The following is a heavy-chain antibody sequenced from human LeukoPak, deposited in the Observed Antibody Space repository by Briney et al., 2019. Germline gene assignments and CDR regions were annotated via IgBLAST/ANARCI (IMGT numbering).Heavy chain of an antibody. Sequence: ASVKVSCKASEYTFTGYYMHWVRQAPGQGLEWMGWINPNSGGTNYAQKFQGWVTMTRDTSISTAYMELSRLRSDDTAVYYCARETTVTTGSDAFDIWGQGTMVTVSS. D-gene: IGHD4-11*01. V-gene: IGHV1-2*04. CDR1: EYTFTGYY. CDR2: INPNSGGT. CDR3: ARETTVTTGSDAFDI. J-gene: IGHJ3*02.